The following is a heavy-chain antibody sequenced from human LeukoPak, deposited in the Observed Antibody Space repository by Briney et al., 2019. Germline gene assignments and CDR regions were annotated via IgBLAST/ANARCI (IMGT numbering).Heavy chain of an antibody. CDR1: GFTFSSYS. D-gene: IGHD6-13*01. CDR2: ISGGGGHT. Sequence: PGGSLRLSCAASGFTFSSYSMSWVRQAPGKGLEWVSAISGGGGHTFYADSVKGRVTTSRDNSKNTLYLQMNNLRAEDTAVYYCAKRVAEESSSWYTDMWGQGTMVSVSS. J-gene: IGHJ3*02. V-gene: IGHV3-23*01. CDR3: AKRVAEESSSWYTDM.